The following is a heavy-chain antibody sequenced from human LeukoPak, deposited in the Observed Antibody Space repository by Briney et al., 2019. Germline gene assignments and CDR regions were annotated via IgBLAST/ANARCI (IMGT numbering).Heavy chain of an antibody. J-gene: IGHJ6*02. V-gene: IGHV1-18*01. Sequence: ASVKVSCKASGYTFTSYGISWVRQAPGQGLEWMGWISAYNSNTNYAQKLQGRVTMTTDTSTSTAYMELRSLRSDDTAVYYCARSEETPPYYYYYGMDVWGQGTTVTVSS. CDR2: ISAYNSNT. CDR1: GYTFTSYG. CDR3: ARSEETPPYYYYYGMDV.